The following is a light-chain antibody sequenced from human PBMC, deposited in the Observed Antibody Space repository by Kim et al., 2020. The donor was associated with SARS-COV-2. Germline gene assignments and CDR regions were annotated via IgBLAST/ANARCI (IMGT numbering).Light chain of an antibody. CDR2: LGS. Sequence: DIVMTQSPLSLPVTPGEPASISCRSSQSLLHSNGYNYLDWYLQKPGQSPQLLIYLGSNRASGVPDRFSGSGSGTHFTLKINRVEAEDVGVYYCMQALQTPLFTFGPRTKVDIK. CDR3: MQALQTPLFT. CDR1: QSLLHSNGYNY. J-gene: IGKJ3*01. V-gene: IGKV2-28*01.